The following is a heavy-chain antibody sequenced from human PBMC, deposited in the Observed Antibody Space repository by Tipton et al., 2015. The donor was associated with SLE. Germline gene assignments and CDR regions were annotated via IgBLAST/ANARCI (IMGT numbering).Heavy chain of an antibody. V-gene: IGHV4-59*12. CDR3: AEEELGHAFDI. CDR2: IYYSGST. Sequence: TLSLTCAVYGGSFSSYYWSWIRQPPGKGLEWIGYIYYSGSTNYNPSLKSRVTISVDTSKNQFSLKLNSVTPEDTAVYYCAEEELGHAFDIWGQGTMVTVSS. J-gene: IGHJ3*02. CDR1: GGSFSSYY. D-gene: IGHD7-27*01.